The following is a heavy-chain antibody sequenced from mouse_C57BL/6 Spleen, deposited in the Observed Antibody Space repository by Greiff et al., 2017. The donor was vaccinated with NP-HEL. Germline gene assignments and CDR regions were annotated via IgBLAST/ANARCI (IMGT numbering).Heavy chain of an antibody. V-gene: IGHV5-17*01. Sequence: EVKLMESGGGLVKPGGSLKLSCAASGFTFSDYGMHWVRQAPEKGLEWVAYISSGSSTIYYADTVKGRFTISRDNAKNTLFLQMTSLRSEDTAMYYCARHWEGYFDYWGQGTTLTVSS. CDR3: ARHWEGYFDY. J-gene: IGHJ2*01. D-gene: IGHD4-1*01. CDR1: GFTFSDYG. CDR2: ISSGSSTI.